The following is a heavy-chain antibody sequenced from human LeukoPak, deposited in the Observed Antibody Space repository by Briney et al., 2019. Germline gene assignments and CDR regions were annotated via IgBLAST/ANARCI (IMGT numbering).Heavy chain of an antibody. J-gene: IGHJ3*02. V-gene: IGHV7-4-1*01. CDR3: ARDRRPSSDYYLDAFDI. D-gene: IGHD3-22*01. CDR2: INTNTGNP. CDR1: KYTFNLYG. Sequence: GASVKVSCKASKYTFNLYGLNWVRQAPGQGLEWMGWINTNTGNPTYGQGFTGRFVFSLDTSVSTAYLQIRSLKAEDTAVYDCARDRRPSSDYYLDAFDIWGQGTMVTVSS.